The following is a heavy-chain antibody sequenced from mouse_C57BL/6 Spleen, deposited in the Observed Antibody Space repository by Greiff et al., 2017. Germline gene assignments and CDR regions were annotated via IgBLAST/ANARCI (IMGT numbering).Heavy chain of an antibody. Sequence: VQLQQSGPVLVKPGASVKMSCKASGYTFTDYYMNWVKQSHGKSLEWIGVINPYNGGTSYNQKFKGKATLTVDKSSSTAYMELNSLTSEDSAVYYCARDTTVVASYYYAMDYWGQGTSVTVSS. D-gene: IGHD1-1*01. J-gene: IGHJ4*01. V-gene: IGHV1-19*01. CDR1: GYTFTDYY. CDR2: INPYNGGT. CDR3: ARDTTVVASYYYAMDY.